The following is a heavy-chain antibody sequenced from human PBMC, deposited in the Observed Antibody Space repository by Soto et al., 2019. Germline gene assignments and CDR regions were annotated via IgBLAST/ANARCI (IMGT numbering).Heavy chain of an antibody. CDR1: SGSISSYY. J-gene: IGHJ6*03. V-gene: IGHV4-59*01. D-gene: IGHD4-17*01. Sequence: PSETMSLTCTVSSGSISSYYWSWIRQPPGKGLEWIGYIYYSGSTNYNPSLKSRVTISVDTSKNQFSLKLSSVTAADTAVYYCAREAAFYGDYAYYYYYMDVWGKGTMVTVSS. CDR3: AREAAFYGDYAYYYYYMDV. CDR2: IYYSGST.